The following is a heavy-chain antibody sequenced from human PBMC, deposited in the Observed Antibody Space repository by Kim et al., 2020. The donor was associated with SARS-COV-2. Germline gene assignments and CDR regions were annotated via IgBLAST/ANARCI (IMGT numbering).Heavy chain of an antibody. CDR2: ISGSGGST. CDR3: AKEGDFSYDSSGYYYFDY. J-gene: IGHJ4*02. V-gene: IGHV3-23*01. CDR1: GFTFSSYA. Sequence: GGSLRLSCAASGFTFSSYAMSWVRQAPGKGLEWVSAISGSGGSTYYADSVKGRFTISRDNSKNTLYLQMNSLRAEDTAVYYCAKEGDFSYDSSGYYYFDYWGQGPLVTVSS. D-gene: IGHD3-22*01.